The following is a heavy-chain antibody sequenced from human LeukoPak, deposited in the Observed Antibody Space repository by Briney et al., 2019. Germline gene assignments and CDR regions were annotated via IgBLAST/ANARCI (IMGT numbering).Heavy chain of an antibody. CDR1: GFTFSNIA. D-gene: IGHD1-1*01. Sequence: GGTLRLSCAASGFTFSNIAMTWVRQAPGKGLEWVAVISYDGSNKYYADSVKGRFTISRDNAKNSLYLQMNSLRAEDTALYYCAKSNWNGGWFDPWGQGTLVTVSS. V-gene: IGHV3-30*18. CDR2: ISYDGSNK. J-gene: IGHJ5*02. CDR3: AKSNWNGGWFDP.